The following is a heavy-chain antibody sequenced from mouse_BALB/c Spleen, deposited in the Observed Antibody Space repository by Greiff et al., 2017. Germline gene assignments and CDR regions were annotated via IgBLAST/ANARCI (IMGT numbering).Heavy chain of an antibody. CDR2: ISSGSSTI. Sequence: EVKVVESGGGLVQPGGSRKLSCAASGFTFSSFGMHWVRQAPEKGLEWVAYISSGSSTIYYADTVKGRFTISRDNPKNTLFLQMTSLRSEDTAMYYCARSDGSSPFAYWGQGTLVTVSA. J-gene: IGHJ3*01. CDR1: GFTFSSFG. CDR3: ARSDGSSPFAY. D-gene: IGHD1-1*01. V-gene: IGHV5-17*02.